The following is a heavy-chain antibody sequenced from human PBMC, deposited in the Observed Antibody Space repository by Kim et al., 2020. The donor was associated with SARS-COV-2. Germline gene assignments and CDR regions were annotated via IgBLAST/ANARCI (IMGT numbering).Heavy chain of an antibody. D-gene: IGHD3-10*02. V-gene: IGHV3-7*01. CDR3: ARSVFGDNY. J-gene: IGHJ4*02. CDR2: INQDGSES. CDR1: GFTFSHDW. Sequence: GGSLRLSCAASGFTFSHDWMTWVRQAPGKGLEWVANINQDGSESYYVDSVKGRFTIFRDNAKNSLYLQMNSLRVEDTAVYYCARSVFGDNYWGQGTLVSV.